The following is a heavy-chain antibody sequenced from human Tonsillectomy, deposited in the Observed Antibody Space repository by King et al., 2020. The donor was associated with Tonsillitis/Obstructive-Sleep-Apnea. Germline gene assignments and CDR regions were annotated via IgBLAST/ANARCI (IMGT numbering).Heavy chain of an antibody. Sequence: VQLVESGGGLVKPGGSLRLSCAASGFTFSNAWMSWVRQAPGKGLEWVGRIKSKTDGGTTDNDAPVKGRLTISRDDSKNTLYLQMNSLKTENTGADYCTPDPVGAIRGKDYWGQGNLVTVSS. CDR1: GFTFSNAW. J-gene: IGHJ4*02. CDR2: IKSKTDGGTT. V-gene: IGHV3-15*01. CDR3: TPDPVGAIRGKDY. D-gene: IGHD1-26*01.